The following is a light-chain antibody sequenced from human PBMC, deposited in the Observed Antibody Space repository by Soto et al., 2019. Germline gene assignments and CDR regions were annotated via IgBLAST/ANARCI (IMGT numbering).Light chain of an antibody. CDR2: EVS. Sequence: QSALTQPPSVSGSPGQSVTISCTGTSTDFVSYNRVSWYQQPPGTAPKLIIYEVSQRPSGVPDRFSGSKSGNTASLTVSGLQAEDEADYYCSSYAGSNDVMFGGGTKVTVL. CDR3: SSYAGSNDVM. V-gene: IGLV2-8*01. CDR1: STDFVSYNR. J-gene: IGLJ3*02.